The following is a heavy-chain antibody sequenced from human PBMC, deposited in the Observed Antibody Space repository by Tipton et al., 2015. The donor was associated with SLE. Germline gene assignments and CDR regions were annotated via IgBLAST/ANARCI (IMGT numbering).Heavy chain of an antibody. D-gene: IGHD2-8*01. CDR2: IYYSGST. CDR1: GGSISSSSYY. Sequence: LRLSCTVSGGSISSSSYYWGWIRQPPGKGLEWIGSIYYSGSTYYNPSLKSRVTISVDTPKNQFSLKLSSVTAADTAVYYCARVGQGCTNGVCYVYYFDYWGQGTPVTVSS. CDR3: ARVGQGCTNGVCYVYYFDY. V-gene: IGHV4-39*01. J-gene: IGHJ4*02.